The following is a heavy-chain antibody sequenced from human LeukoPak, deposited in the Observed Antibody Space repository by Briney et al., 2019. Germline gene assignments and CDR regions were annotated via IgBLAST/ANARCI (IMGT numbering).Heavy chain of an antibody. J-gene: IGHJ6*03. Sequence: PGGSLRLSCAASGFTFSSYGMHWVRPAPGKGLEWVAFIWDDGSNKYYADAVKGRFTISRDNSKNTLYLQMNSLRAEDTAVYYCAKEYYGSGSYSYYYYYMDVWGKGTTVTVSS. V-gene: IGHV3-30*02. D-gene: IGHD3-10*01. CDR2: IWDDGSNK. CDR3: AKEYYGSGSYSYYYYYMDV. CDR1: GFTFSSYG.